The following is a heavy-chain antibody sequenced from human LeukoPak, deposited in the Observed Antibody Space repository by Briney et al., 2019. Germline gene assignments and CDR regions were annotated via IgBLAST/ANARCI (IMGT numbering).Heavy chain of an antibody. CDR3: ARDDRSPAVAGTGLGFDP. Sequence: ASVKVSCKASGGTFSSYAISWVRQAPGQGLEWMGGMIPIFGTANYAQKFQGRVTITADESTSTAYMELSSLRSEDTAVYYCARDDRSPAVAGTGLGFDPWGQGTLVTVSS. D-gene: IGHD6-19*01. V-gene: IGHV1-69*01. CDR1: GGTFSSYA. J-gene: IGHJ5*02. CDR2: MIPIFGTA.